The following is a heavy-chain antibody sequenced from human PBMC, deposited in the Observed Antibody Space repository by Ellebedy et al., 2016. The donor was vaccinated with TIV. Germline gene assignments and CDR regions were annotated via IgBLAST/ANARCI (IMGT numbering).Heavy chain of an antibody. CDR3: ARLNDYGDYVSY. J-gene: IGHJ4*02. Sequence: SETLSLTCAVYGGSFSSYYWSWIRQPPGKGLEWIGYIYYSGSTNYNPSLKSRVTISVDTSKNQFSLKLSSVTAADTAVYYCARLNDYGDYVSYWGQGTLVTVSS. D-gene: IGHD4-17*01. V-gene: IGHV4-59*08. CDR1: GGSFSSYY. CDR2: IYYSGST.